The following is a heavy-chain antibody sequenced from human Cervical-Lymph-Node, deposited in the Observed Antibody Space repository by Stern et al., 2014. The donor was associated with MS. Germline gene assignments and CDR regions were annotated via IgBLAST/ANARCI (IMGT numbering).Heavy chain of an antibody. D-gene: IGHD2-21*01. CDR1: GYRFSGYW. J-gene: IGHJ4*02. CDR3: ARHVGVAASGVLPFDY. V-gene: IGHV5-51*01. CDR2: IYPGDSDT. Sequence: EVQLVESGSEVKKSGESLKISCTAAGYRFSGYWIAWVRQLPGKGLEGVGMIYPGDSDTRYSPSFQGQVTISAETSISTAFLQWNSLKASDSAMYFCARHVGVAASGVLPFDYWGQGSPVTVSS.